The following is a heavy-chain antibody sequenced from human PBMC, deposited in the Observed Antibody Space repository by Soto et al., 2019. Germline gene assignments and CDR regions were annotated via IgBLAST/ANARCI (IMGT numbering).Heavy chain of an antibody. Sequence: QVHLQESGPGLVKPSETLSLTCTVSGGSISSYYWGWIRQPPGKGLEGIGSIYHSGSTNYNPSLKSRVFISVATSKKHFSLKLNSVTAADPAVYYCARRVRPTPCFDYWGQGTLVTVSS. J-gene: IGHJ4*02. V-gene: IGHV4-59*01. CDR3: ARRVRPTPCFDY. CDR2: IYHSGST. D-gene: IGHD1-26*01. CDR1: GGSISSYY.